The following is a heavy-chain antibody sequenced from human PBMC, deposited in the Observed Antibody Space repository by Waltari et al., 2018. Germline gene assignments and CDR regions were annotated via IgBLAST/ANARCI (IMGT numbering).Heavy chain of an antibody. Sequence: QVQLVQSGAEVKKPGSSVKVSCKASGGTFSSYAISWVRQAPGQGLEWMGGIIPIFGTANYAQEFQGRVTITADESTSTAYMELSSLRSEDTAVYYCASSQARLGVVAKYGMDVWGQGTTVTVSS. CDR1: GGTFSSYA. CDR3: ASSQARLGVVAKYGMDV. D-gene: IGHD5-12*01. J-gene: IGHJ6*02. V-gene: IGHV1-69*12. CDR2: IIPIFGTA.